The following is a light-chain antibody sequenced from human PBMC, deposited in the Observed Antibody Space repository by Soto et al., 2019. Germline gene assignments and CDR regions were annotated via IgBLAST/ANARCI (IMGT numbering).Light chain of an antibody. CDR3: SSYTSSTTAI. V-gene: IGLV2-14*03. CDR1: SSDVGGYDY. Sequence: QSALTQPASVSGSPGQSITISCTGTSSDVGGYDYVSWYQQHPGKVPKLLIYDVSHRPSGVSYRFSDSKSGNTASLTISGLQAEDEADYYCSSYTSSTTAIFGGGTKLTVL. J-gene: IGLJ2*01. CDR2: DVS.